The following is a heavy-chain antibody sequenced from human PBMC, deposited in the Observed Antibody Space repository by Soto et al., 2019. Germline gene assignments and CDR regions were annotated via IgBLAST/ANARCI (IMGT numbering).Heavy chain of an antibody. CDR3: ARDTSPGRRNEYLDACDS. CDR2: INQDGSKR. V-gene: IGHV3-7*03. J-gene: IGHJ3*02. D-gene: IGHD2-15*01. CDR1: GFTFRSYW. Sequence: EVQLVESGGGLVQPGGSLRLSCAASGFTFRSYWMVWVRQAPGKGLEWVANINQDGSKRYFVDPVKGRSTISRDNAKNSLFLQINSLRAADPAVYYCARDTSPGRRNEYLDACDSRGQGTMVAVSS.